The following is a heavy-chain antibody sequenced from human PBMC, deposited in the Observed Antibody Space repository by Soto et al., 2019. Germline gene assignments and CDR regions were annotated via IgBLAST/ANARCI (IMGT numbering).Heavy chain of an antibody. CDR3: TGGYGDYVRAY. Sequence: EVQLVESGGGLVQPGGSLKLSCAVSGFTFSGSAMHWVRQASGKGLEWVGRIRSKSNSYATAYAASVKGRFTISRDYSKNTVYLKMISVRAEDTAVYYGTGGYGDYVRAYWGQGTLVTVSS. D-gene: IGHD4-17*01. V-gene: IGHV3-73*01. J-gene: IGHJ4*02. CDR1: GFTFSGSA. CDR2: IRSKSNSYAT.